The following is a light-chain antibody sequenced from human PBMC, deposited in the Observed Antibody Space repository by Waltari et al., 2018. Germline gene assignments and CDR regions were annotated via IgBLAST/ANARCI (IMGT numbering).Light chain of an antibody. V-gene: IGLV2-14*01. J-gene: IGLJ2*01. CDR3: SSYSTISSPVQ. CDR1: SSDIGVDNS. CDR2: EVT. Sequence: HSALTQPASVSGSPGQSIPISCTGTSSDIGVDNSVSWYQQYPGKAPKVIIYEVTKRPSGVSNRFSGSKSGNTASLTISGLQAEDEADYYCSSYSTISSPVQFGGGTTLTVL.